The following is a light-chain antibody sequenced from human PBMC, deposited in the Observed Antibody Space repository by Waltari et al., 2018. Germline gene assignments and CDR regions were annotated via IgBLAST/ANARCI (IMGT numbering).Light chain of an antibody. V-gene: IGLV3-19*01. CDR1: SPRTSY. CDR2: GKD. CDR3: SSRNGRANEVV. Sequence: SSELPQDPAVSVALGQPIRVSCQGASPRTSYASSYQVKPGQAPVLAIYGKDRRPSGIPDRISGYSSGTTSSLTISGAQAEDEADYYCSSRNGRANEVVFAGGTKVTVL. J-gene: IGLJ3*02.